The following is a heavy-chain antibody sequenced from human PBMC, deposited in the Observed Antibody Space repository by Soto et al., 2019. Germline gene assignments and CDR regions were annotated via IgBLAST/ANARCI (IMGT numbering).Heavy chain of an antibody. J-gene: IGHJ4*02. CDR2: INESGST. Sequence: QVQLQQWGAGLVKPSETLSLSCAVYGQSFSGHSWAWIRQPPGKGLEWIGEINESGSTYYNPSLKCRHTLSTDTSIKESSLKLRSVSAASSAAYFCARGSGIVALPGELEDVNYDYWGQGTLVNVST. CDR3: ARGSGIVALPGELEDVNYDY. CDR1: GQSFSGHS. V-gene: IGHV4-34*01. D-gene: IGHD1-1*01.